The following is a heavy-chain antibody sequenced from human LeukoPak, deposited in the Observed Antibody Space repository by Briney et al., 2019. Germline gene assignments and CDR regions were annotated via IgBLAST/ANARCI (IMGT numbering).Heavy chain of an antibody. D-gene: IGHD6-19*01. CDR2: INSDGSST. J-gene: IGHJ3*02. V-gene: IGHV3-74*01. CDR3: ARDGVAGYSSGWYGNDAFDI. CDR1: GFTFSSYW. Sequence: GGSLRLSCAASGFTFSSYWMHWVRQAPGKGLVWVSRINSDGSSTSYADSVKGRFTISRDNAKNTLYRQMNSLRAEDTAVYYCARDGVAGYSSGWYGNDAFDIWGQGTMVTVSS.